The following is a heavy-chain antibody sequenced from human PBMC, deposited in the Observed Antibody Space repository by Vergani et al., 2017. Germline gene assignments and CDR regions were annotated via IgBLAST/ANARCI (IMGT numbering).Heavy chain of an antibody. D-gene: IGHD6-19*01. CDR2: IYYSGST. CDR1: GASIRSSNYY. J-gene: IGHJ5*02. Sequence: QLQLQESGPGLVKPSATLSLTCSVSGASIRSSNYYWGWIRQPPGKGLEWIASIYYSGSTYYNPSLKSRVTISVDTSKNQFSLKLSSVTAGDTAVYFCARHSTVEWLVKLGWFDPWGQEVLVTISS. CDR3: ARHSTVEWLVKLGWFDP. V-gene: IGHV4-39*01.